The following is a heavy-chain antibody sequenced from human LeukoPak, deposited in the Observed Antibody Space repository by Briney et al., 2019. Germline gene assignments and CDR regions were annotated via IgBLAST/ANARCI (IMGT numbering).Heavy chain of an antibody. Sequence: KQDESEKYYVDSVKGRFTISRDNAKNSLYLQMNSLRAEDTAVYYCARDTYTSSWYLQRWGQGTLVTVSS. CDR3: ARDTYTSSWYLQR. CDR2: KQDESEK. J-gene: IGHJ1*01. V-gene: IGHV3-7*01. D-gene: IGHD6-13*01.